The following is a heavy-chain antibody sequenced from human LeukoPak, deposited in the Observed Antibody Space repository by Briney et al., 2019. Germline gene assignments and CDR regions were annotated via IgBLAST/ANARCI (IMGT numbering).Heavy chain of an antibody. D-gene: IGHD3-3*01. Sequence: PGRSLRLSCAASGFTFNNYAMNWVRQAPGKGLEWVSAISGSGGSTYYADSVKGRFTISRDNSKNTLYLQMNSLRAEDTAVYYCAKDQAPYYDFWSGYYPFDYWGQGTLVTVSS. CDR3: AKDQAPYYDFWSGYYPFDY. CDR1: GFTFNNYA. J-gene: IGHJ4*02. CDR2: ISGSGGST. V-gene: IGHV3-23*01.